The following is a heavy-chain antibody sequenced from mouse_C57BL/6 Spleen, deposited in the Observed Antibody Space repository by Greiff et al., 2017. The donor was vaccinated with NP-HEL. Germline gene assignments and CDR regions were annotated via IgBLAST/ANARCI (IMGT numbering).Heavy chain of an antibody. CDR3: ARSAVVAPFEY. J-gene: IGHJ2*01. CDR2: IDPSDSYT. D-gene: IGHD1-1*01. CDR1: GYTFTSYW. V-gene: IGHV1-50*01. Sequence: VQLQQPGAELVKPGASVKLSCKASGYTFTSYWMQWVKQRPGQGLEWIGEIDPSDSYTNYNQKFKGKATLTVDTSSSTAYMQLSSLTSEDSAVYYCARSAVVAPFEYWGQGTTLTVSS.